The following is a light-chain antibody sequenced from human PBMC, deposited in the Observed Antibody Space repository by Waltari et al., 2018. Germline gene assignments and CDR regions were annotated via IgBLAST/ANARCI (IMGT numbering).Light chain of an antibody. CDR2: GAS. J-gene: IGKJ2*01. CDR1: QSVSSSY. CDR3: QQYGSSPYT. V-gene: IGKV3-20*01. Sequence: EIVLTQSPSTLSLSPGERATLSCRASQSVSSSYLGWYQQKPGQAPSLLIYGASSRATGIPDRFSGSGSGTDFTLTISRLEPEDFAVYYCQQYGSSPYTFGQGTKLEIK.